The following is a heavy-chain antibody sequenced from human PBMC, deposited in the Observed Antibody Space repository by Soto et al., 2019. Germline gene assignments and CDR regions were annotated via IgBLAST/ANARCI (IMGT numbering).Heavy chain of an antibody. J-gene: IGHJ4*02. D-gene: IGHD1-7*01. Sequence: PGGSLRLSCAASGFTFTNYRINWVRQAPGKGLVWVARINSDGTRINYADSVKGRFTISRDNAKNTVFLQMNSLRDEDSAVYFCARAGDWNYVQDFWGQGTRVTVSS. CDR3: ARAGDWNYVQDF. CDR2: INSDGTRI. V-gene: IGHV3-74*01. CDR1: GFTFTNYR.